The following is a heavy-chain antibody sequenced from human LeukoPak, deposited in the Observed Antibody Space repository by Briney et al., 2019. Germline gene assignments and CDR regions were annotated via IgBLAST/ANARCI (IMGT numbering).Heavy chain of an antibody. J-gene: IGHJ5*02. CDR1: GGSISRYY. V-gene: IGHV4-59*01. CDR2: IYYSGSA. Sequence: SETLSLTCTVSGGSISRYYWSWIRQPPGKGLEWIGYIYYSGSANYNPSLKSRVTISVDTPKNQFSLKLSSVTAADTAVYYCARDVGYCSSTSCYWRMTTNNWFDPWGQGTLVTVSS. CDR3: ARDVGYCSSTSCYWRMTTNNWFDP. D-gene: IGHD2-2*01.